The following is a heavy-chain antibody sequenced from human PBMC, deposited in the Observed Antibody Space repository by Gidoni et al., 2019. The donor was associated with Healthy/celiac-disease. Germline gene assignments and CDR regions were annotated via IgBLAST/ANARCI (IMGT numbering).Heavy chain of an antibody. CDR1: GGLISSSSYY. CDR2: IYYSGST. Sequence: QLPLQESAPALVNPSATLSLTRTVSGGLISSSSYYWGWIRQPPGNGLEWIGSIYYSGSTDYNPSLKSGVTISVDTSKNQFSLKLSSVTAADTAVYSCAVQALDYGSFDYWGQGTLVTVSS. CDR3: AVQALDYGSFDY. D-gene: IGHD4-17*01. J-gene: IGHJ4*02. V-gene: IGHV4-39*01.